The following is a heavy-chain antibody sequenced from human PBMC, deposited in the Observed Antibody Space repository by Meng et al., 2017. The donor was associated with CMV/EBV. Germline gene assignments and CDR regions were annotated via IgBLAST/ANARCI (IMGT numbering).Heavy chain of an antibody. CDR1: GFTFSDYY. V-gene: IGHV3-11*01. J-gene: IGHJ6*02. Sequence: GESLKISCAASGFTFSDYYMSWIRQAPGKGLEWVSYISSSGSSIYYADSVKGRFTISRDNAKNSLYLQMNSLRAEATAVYYCARDSIASSLRLGGLSLRYYYYGMDVWGQGTTVTVSS. D-gene: IGHD3-16*02. CDR3: ARDSIASSLRLGGLSLRYYYYGMDV. CDR2: ISSSGSSI.